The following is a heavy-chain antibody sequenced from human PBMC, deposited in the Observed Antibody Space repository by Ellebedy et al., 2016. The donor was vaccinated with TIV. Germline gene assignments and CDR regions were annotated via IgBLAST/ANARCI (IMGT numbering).Heavy chain of an antibody. J-gene: IGHJ3*01. D-gene: IGHD4-23*01. CDR1: GFTFNSYA. Sequence: GESLKISCAASGFTFNSYAMHWVRQAPGKGLEWVAVISYDGSSKYYADSVKGRFTISRDNSKNTLYLQMISLRAEDTAVYYCARDPVGVGPAFDVWGQGTVVTVSS. CDR2: ISYDGSSK. V-gene: IGHV3-30-3*01. CDR3: ARDPVGVGPAFDV.